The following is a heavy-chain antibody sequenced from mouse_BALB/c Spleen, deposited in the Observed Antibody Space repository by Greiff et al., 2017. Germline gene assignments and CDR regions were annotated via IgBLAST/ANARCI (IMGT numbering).Heavy chain of an antibody. CDR3: ARLNWDDWYFDV. Sequence: VQLQQSGPELVKPGASVKIPCKASGYTFTDYNMDWVKQSHGKSLEWIGDINPNNGGTIYNQKFKGKATLTVDKSSSTAYMELRSLTSEDTAVYYCARLNWDDWYFDVWGAGTTVTVSS. J-gene: IGHJ1*01. V-gene: IGHV1-18*01. D-gene: IGHD4-1*01. CDR1: GYTFTDYN. CDR2: INPNNGGT.